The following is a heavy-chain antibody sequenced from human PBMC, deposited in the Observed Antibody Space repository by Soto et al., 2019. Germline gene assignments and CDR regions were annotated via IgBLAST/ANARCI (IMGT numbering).Heavy chain of an antibody. D-gene: IGHD2-15*01. CDR1: GFTFSSYG. CDR3: ARDRYCSGGSCYSDAFDI. Sequence: ESGGGVVQPGRSLRLSCAASGFTFSSYGMHWVRQAPGKGLEWVAVIWYDGSNKYYADSVKGRFTISRDNSKNTLYLQMNSLRAEDTAVYYCARDRYCSGGSCYSDAFDIWGQGTMVTVSS. V-gene: IGHV3-33*01. CDR2: IWYDGSNK. J-gene: IGHJ3*02.